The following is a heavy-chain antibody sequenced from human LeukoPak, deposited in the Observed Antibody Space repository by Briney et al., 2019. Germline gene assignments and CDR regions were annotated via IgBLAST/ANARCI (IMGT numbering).Heavy chain of an antibody. Sequence: GGSLGLSCAASGCTFSDYYMSWIRQAPGKGLKWVSYISSSGSTIYYADSVKGRFTISRDNAKNSLYLQMTSLRADDTAVYYCARDRVPVTVPYFDYWGQGTLVTVSS. D-gene: IGHD2-2*01. CDR2: ISSSGSTI. V-gene: IGHV3-11*01. CDR3: ARDRVPVTVPYFDY. J-gene: IGHJ4*02. CDR1: GCTFSDYY.